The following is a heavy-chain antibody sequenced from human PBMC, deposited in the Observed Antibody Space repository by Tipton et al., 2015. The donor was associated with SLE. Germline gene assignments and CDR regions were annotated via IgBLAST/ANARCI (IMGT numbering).Heavy chain of an antibody. CDR1: GFIFTNYA. CDR3: AKDRGYDFWSAYPSS. D-gene: IGHD3-3*01. CDR2: ISGTGQNT. Sequence: GSLRLSCAASGFIFTNYAMSWVRQAPGKGLEWLSLISGTGQNTYSADSVKGRFTFSRDNSKNTLYLQMNSLRPDDTAVYYCAKDRGYDFWSAYPSSWGQGTLVTVSS. J-gene: IGHJ5*02. V-gene: IGHV3-23*01.